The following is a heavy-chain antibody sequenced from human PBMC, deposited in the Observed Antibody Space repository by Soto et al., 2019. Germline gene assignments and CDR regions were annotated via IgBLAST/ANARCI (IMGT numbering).Heavy chain of an antibody. CDR1: GGSISSGGYY. V-gene: IGHV4-31*03. CDR3: ARDRSGKYVDSGSHLFFYFDY. CDR2: IYYSGST. Sequence: QVQLQESGPGLVKPSQTLSLTCTVSGGSISSGGYYWSWIRQHPGKGLEGIGYIYYSGSTYYNPSLKSRVTIAVDTTKNRCYQKLGSVNAEDTARYYCARDRSGKYVDSGSHLFFYFDYWGQGTLVTVSS. D-gene: IGHD3-10*01. J-gene: IGHJ4*02.